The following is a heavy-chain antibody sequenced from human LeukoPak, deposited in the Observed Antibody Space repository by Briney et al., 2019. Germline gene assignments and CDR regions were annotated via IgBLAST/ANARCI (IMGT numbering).Heavy chain of an antibody. V-gene: IGHV3-7*01. J-gene: IGHJ4*02. CDR3: ARDNYDSSGPYYFDY. Sequence: GGSLRLSCAASGFTFSSYWMSWVRQAPGKGLEWVANIKQDGSEKYYVDSVKGRFTISRDNAKNSLYLQMNSPRAEDTAVYYCARDNYDSSGPYYFDYWGQGTLVTVSS. D-gene: IGHD3-22*01. CDR1: GFTFSSYW. CDR2: IKQDGSEK.